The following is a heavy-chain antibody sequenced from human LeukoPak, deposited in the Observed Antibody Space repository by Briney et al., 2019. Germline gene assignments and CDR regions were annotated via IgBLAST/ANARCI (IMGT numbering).Heavy chain of an antibody. CDR3: ARAGSSSRWVNDY. CDR2: INPNSGGT. D-gene: IGHD6-13*01. CDR1: GYTFTGYY. J-gene: IGHJ4*02. V-gene: IGHV1-2*02. Sequence: GASVKVSCKASGYTFTGYYMHWVRQAPGQGLEWVGWINPNSGGTNYAQKFQGRVTMTRDTSISTAYMELSRLTSDDTAVYYCARAGSSSRWVNDYWGQGTLVTVSS.